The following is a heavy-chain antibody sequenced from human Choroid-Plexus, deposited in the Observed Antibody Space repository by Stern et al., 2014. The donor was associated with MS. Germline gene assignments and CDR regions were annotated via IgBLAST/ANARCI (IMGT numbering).Heavy chain of an antibody. D-gene: IGHD2-15*01. CDR2: ISYDGCDK. CDR1: GFTFSNFG. Sequence: VQLVESGGGVAQPGRPLILSCAASGFTFSNFGMHWVRQAPGKGLEWVALISYDGCDKYYADSVKGRFTIFRDNSKNTLYMHMNSLRAEDTAVYYCAKDRQWSTYFFDYWGQGSLVTVSS. J-gene: IGHJ4*02. CDR3: AKDRQWSTYFFDY. V-gene: IGHV3-30*18.